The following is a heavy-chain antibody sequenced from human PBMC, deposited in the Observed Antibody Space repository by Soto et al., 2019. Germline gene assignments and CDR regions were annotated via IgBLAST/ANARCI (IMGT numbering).Heavy chain of an antibody. J-gene: IGHJ4*02. CDR3: ARWGTTIDY. CDR2: ISAYNGNT. CDR1: GYTFTNFG. D-gene: IGHD3-3*01. Sequence: QVQLVQSGAEVKKPGASVKVSCKTSGYTFTNFGLSWVRQAPGQGLEWMGWISAYNGNTNYAQNFQGRVTMTTDTSTSTAYMQLRSLRSNDTAVYSCARWGTTIDYLGQGTLVTVSS. V-gene: IGHV1-18*01.